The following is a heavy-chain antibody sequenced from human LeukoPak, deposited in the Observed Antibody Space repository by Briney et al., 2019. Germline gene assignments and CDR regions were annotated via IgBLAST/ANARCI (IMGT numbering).Heavy chain of an antibody. Sequence: SETLSLTCTVYGGSFSGYYWSWIRQPPGKGLEWIGEIYHSGSTHYNPSLKSRVTISVDKSKSQFSLRLSSVSATDTAVYYCARAPPGDSHDYWGQGTLVTVSS. J-gene: IGHJ4*02. CDR1: GGSFSGYY. CDR3: ARAPPGDSHDY. V-gene: IGHV4-34*01. D-gene: IGHD5-18*01. CDR2: IYHSGST.